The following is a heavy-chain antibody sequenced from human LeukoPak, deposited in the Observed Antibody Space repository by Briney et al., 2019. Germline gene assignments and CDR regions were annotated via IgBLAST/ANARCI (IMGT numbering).Heavy chain of an antibody. CDR2: IYYNGSA. V-gene: IGHV4-59*01. CDR3: ARASGFDTSGYYSEVGGYFDC. CDR1: GGSISSYY. D-gene: IGHD3-22*01. Sequence: PSETLSLTCTVSGGSISSYYWNWIRQPPGKGLEWIGYIYYNGSANYNPSFQSRVSISIDTSKRQFSLNLNSVTAADTAVYYCARASGFDTSGYYSEVGGYFDCWSQGTLVTVSS. J-gene: IGHJ4*02.